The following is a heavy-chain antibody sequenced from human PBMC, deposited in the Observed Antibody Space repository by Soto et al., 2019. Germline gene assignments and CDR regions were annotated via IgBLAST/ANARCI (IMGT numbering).Heavy chain of an antibody. Sequence: QPEGSRRLSWAACGINFSSYGMSWVRQAPGRGLESVSPISGSGGSTYYAASLKRRFTISSHNSKNTLYLQMNSLRAEDTAVYSCPKDRWVAAARGWFDPWGQGTLVTVSS. V-gene: IGHV3-23*01. CDR3: PKDRWVAAARGWFDP. CDR2: ISGSGGST. D-gene: IGHD6-13*01. J-gene: IGHJ5*02. CDR1: GINFSSYG.